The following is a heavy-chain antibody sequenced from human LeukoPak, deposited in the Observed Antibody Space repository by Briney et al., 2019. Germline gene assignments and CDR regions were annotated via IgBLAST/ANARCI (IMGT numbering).Heavy chain of an antibody. CDR3: ARERAVQGYCSGGSCYINDY. D-gene: IGHD2-15*01. CDR2: INPNSGGT. V-gene: IGHV1-2*06. J-gene: IGHJ4*02. Sequence: GASVKVSCKASGYTFTGYYMHWVRQAPGHGLEWMGRINPNSGGTNYAQKFQGRVTMTRDTSISTAYMELSRLRSDDTAVYYCARERAVQGYCSGGSCYINDYWGQGTLVTVSS. CDR1: GYTFTGYY.